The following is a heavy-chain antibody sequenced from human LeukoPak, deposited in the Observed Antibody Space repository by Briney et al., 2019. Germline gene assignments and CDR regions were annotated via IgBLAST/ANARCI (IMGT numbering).Heavy chain of an antibody. CDR2: INPNSGGT. J-gene: IGHJ4*02. V-gene: IGHV1-2*06. CDR1: GYTFTGYY. Sequence: ASVKVSCKASGYTFTGYYMHWVRQAPGQGLEWMGRINPNSGGTNYAQKFQGRVTMTRDTSISTAYMELSRLRSDDTAVYYCARGGEAADENIDYYDSSGYIDYWGQGTLVTVSS. D-gene: IGHD3-22*01. CDR3: ARGGEAADENIDYYDSSGYIDY.